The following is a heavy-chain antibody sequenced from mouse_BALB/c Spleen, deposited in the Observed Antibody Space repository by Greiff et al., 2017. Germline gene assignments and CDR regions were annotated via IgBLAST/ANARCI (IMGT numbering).Heavy chain of an antibody. CDR2: ISSGGSYT. V-gene: IGHV5-6-4*01. CDR1: GFTFSSYT. J-gene: IGHJ4*01. Sequence: EVKLMESGGGLVKPGGSLKLSCAASGFTFSSYTMSWVRQTPEKRLEWVATISSGGSYTYYPDSVKGRFTISRDNAKNTLYLQMSSLKSEDTAMYYCTTMITTDAMDYWGQGTSVTVSS. D-gene: IGHD2-4*01. CDR3: TTMITTDAMDY.